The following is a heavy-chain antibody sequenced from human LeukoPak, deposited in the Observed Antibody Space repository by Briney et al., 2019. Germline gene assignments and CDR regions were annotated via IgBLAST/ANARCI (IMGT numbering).Heavy chain of an antibody. Sequence: GGSLRLSCAASGFTFSSYSMHWVRQAPGKGLEWLTLISYHGSNKEYTDSVKGRFTISRDNSKNTLFLQMNSLRTEDTAVYYCAKDRRNTVPTISDYWGQGTLVTVSS. CDR1: GFTFSSYS. CDR3: AKDRRNTVPTISDY. V-gene: IGHV3-30-3*02. D-gene: IGHD5-12*01. J-gene: IGHJ4*02. CDR2: ISYHGSNK.